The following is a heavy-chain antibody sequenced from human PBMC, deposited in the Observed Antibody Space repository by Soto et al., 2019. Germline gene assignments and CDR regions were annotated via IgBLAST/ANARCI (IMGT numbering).Heavy chain of an antibody. Sequence: QVQLVQSGAEVKKPGSSVKVSCKASGGTFSSYAISWVRQAPGQGLEWMGGIIPIFGTANYAQKFQGRVTTVAEESTSTAYMELSNLRFDDTAVYYSAREGGPGIAVEYYADGMDVWGQGTTVTGSS. V-gene: IGHV1-69*12. J-gene: IGHJ6*01. CDR1: GGTFSSYA. CDR2: IIPIFGTA. CDR3: AREGGPGIAVEYYADGMDV. D-gene: IGHD6-19*01.